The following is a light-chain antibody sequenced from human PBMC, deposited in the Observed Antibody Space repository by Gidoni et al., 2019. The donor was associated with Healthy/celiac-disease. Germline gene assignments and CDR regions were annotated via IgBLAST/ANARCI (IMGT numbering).Light chain of an antibody. V-gene: IGKV3-20*01. CDR3: QQYGSSSWT. CDR1: QSVSSSY. Sequence: EIVLTQSPGTLSLSPGERATLSCRASQSVSSSYLAWYQQKPGQAPRLLIYGASSRATVIPDSFSGSGSGTDFTLTISRLEPEDFAVYYCQQYGSSSWTFXXXTKVEIK. CDR2: GAS. J-gene: IGKJ1*01.